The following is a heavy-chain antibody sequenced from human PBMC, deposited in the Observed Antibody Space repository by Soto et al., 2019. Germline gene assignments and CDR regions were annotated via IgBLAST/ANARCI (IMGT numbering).Heavy chain of an antibody. V-gene: IGHV3-30-3*01. CDR3: AREIAD. Sequence: GGSLRLSCAAAGFIFSSYAMHWVRQAPGKGLEWVAVISYDGSNKYYGDSVEDRFTISRDDSKSTLFLQMNSLTTEDTAVYYCAREIADWGQGTLVTVCS. J-gene: IGHJ4*02. CDR1: GFIFSSYA. D-gene: IGHD3-22*01. CDR2: ISYDGSNK.